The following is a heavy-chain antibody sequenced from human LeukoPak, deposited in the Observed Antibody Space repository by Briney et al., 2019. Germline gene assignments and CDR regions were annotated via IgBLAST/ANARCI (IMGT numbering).Heavy chain of an antibody. CDR3: ARVLRDGYNSWYFDY. J-gene: IGHJ4*02. Sequence: PSQTLSLTCSVSGGSISSGSYYWGWIRQPPGKGLEWIGSIYHSGSTYYNPSLKSRVTISVDTSKNQFSLKLSSVTAADTAVYYCARVLRDGYNSWYFDYWGQGTLVTVSS. V-gene: IGHV4-39*07. CDR2: IYHSGST. D-gene: IGHD5-24*01. CDR1: GGSISSGSYY.